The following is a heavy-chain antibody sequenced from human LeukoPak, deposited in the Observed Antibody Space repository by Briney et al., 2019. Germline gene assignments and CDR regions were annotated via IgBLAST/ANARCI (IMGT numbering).Heavy chain of an antibody. CDR1: GFTFGSYA. V-gene: IGHV3-23*01. Sequence: GGSLRLSCTASGFTFGSYAMSWVRQAPGKGLEWVSFISPSGDRTSNADSVEGRFTISRDNPRNTLYLQMNSLRDEDTAVYYCAIMHGYYDGSGYWVQWGQGTLVTVSS. J-gene: IGHJ4*02. D-gene: IGHD3-22*01. CDR3: AIMHGYYDGSGYWVQ. CDR2: ISPSGDRT.